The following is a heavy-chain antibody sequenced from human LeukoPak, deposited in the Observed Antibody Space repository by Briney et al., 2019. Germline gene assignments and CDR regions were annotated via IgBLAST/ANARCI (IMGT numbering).Heavy chain of an antibody. J-gene: IGHJ3*02. CDR1: GGSISSYY. CDR3: ARHRLRRIVVVVAATRAFDI. CDR2: IYYSGST. D-gene: IGHD2-15*01. Sequence: SSETLSLTCTVSGGSISSYYWSWLRQPPGKGLEWIGYIYYSGSTNYNPSLKSRVTISGDTSKNQFSLKLSSVTAADTAVYYCARHRLRRIVVVVAATRAFDIWGQGTMVTVSS. V-gene: IGHV4-59*08.